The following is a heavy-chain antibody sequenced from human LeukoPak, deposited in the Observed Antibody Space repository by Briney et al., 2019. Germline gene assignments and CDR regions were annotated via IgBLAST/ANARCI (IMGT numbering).Heavy chain of an antibody. D-gene: IGHD1-1*01. Sequence: SVKVSCKASGCTLTSSAVQWLQQARGQGLEWIGWIVVGSGNTNYAQKFQERVTINRYMSTSTAYMELSSLRSEDTAVYYCATDDVTTGTKIDLGYWGQGTLVTVSS. CDR1: GCTLTSSA. CDR3: ATDDVTTGTKIDLGY. J-gene: IGHJ4*02. V-gene: IGHV1-58*01. CDR2: IVVGSGNT.